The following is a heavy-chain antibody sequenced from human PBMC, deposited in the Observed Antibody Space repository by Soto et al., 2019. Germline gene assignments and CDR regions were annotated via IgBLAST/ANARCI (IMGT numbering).Heavy chain of an antibody. V-gene: IGHV5-51*01. CDR2: IYPGDSDT. CDR1: GYSFSSYW. J-gene: IGHJ2*01. D-gene: IGHD3-10*01. CDR3: AIYYFFFIFFYFLPHPPLSTLFPTQRSPDL. Sequence: GESLKISCKGSGYSFSSYWIGWVRQMPGKGLKWMGIIYPGDSDTRYSPSFQGQVTISADKSITTAYLQWSSLKASETAMYFRAIYYFFFIFFYFLPHPPLSTLFPTQRSPDL.